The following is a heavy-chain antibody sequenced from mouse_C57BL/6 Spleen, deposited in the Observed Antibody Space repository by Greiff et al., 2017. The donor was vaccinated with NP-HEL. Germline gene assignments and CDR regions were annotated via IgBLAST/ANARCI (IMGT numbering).Heavy chain of an antibody. J-gene: IGHJ2*01. D-gene: IGHD1-1*01. CDR1: GFTFSSYA. Sequence: EVKLMESGGGLVKPGGSLKLSCAASGFTFSSYAMSWVRQTPEKRLEWVATISDGGSYTYYPDNVKGRFTISRDNAKNNLYLQMSHLKSEDTAMYYCARDGTTVVRDFDYWGQGTTLTVSS. CDR2: ISDGGSYT. CDR3: ARDGTTVVRDFDY. V-gene: IGHV5-4*01.